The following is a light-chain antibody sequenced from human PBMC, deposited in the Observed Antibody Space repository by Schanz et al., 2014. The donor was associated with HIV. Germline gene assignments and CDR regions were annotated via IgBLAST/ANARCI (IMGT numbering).Light chain of an antibody. Sequence: QSALTQPPSASGSPGQSVTISCAGTSSDIGNYNYVSWYQHHPGRAPKLLIYDASKRPSGVPDRFSGSKSGNTASLTVSGLQSEDEADYYSSSYAGSNNVVFGGGTKLTVL. J-gene: IGLJ2*01. CDR2: DAS. V-gene: IGLV2-8*01. CDR3: SSYAGSNNVV. CDR1: SSDIGNYNY.